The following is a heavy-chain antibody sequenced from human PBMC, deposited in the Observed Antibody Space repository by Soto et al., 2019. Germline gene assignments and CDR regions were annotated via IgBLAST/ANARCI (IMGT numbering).Heavy chain of an antibody. CDR2: MEPSSGRT. J-gene: IGHJ4*02. V-gene: IGHV1-8*01. Sequence: QVQLVQSGAEARVPGASVKVSCKASGYSFTGLDINWVRQTTGQGLEWMGWMEPSSGRTGYAQKFQGRVTMTRDTSINTAYMELSSPTSDDTAFYYCARGVTAGVDYWGQGTLVTVSS. CDR3: ARGVTAGVDY. CDR1: GYSFTGLD. D-gene: IGHD1-26*01.